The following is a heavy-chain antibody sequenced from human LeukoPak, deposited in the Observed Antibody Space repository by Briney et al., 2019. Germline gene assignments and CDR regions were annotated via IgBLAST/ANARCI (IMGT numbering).Heavy chain of an antibody. V-gene: IGHV3-21*01. Sequence: AGGSLRLSCAASGFTFSAYNMNWVRRTPGKGLEWVSSITSSSRYIYYADSVKGRFTISRDNAKNSLYLQMNSLRAEDTAVYYCARHVVAVGFDYWGQGTLVTVSS. CDR3: ARHVVAVGFDY. CDR2: ITSSSRYI. CDR1: GFTFSAYN. J-gene: IGHJ4*02. D-gene: IGHD3-22*01.